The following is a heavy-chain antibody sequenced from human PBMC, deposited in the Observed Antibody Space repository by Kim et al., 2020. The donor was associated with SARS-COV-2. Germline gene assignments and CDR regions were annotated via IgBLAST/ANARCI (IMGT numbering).Heavy chain of an antibody. J-gene: IGHJ4*02. CDR1: GFTFSGSA. D-gene: IGHD1-26*01. CDR2: IRSKANSYAT. Sequence: GGSLRLSCAASGFTFSGSAMHWVRQASGKGLEWVGRIRSKANSYATAYAASVKGRFTISRDDSKNTAYLQMNSLKTEDTAVYYCTRRVVGGPYFDYWGQGTLVTVSS. V-gene: IGHV3-73*01. CDR3: TRRVVGGPYFDY.